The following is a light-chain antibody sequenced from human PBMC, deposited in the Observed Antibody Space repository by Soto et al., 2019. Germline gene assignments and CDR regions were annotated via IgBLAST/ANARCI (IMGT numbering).Light chain of an antibody. J-gene: IGKJ1*01. CDR1: QSVSSSY. CDR2: GAS. V-gene: IGKV3-20*01. CDR3: QQDGRSLTT. Sequence: NVVTLNPGTVCLSAPYTATLSFRSSQSVSSSYLAWYQQKPGQAPRLLIYGASSRATGIPDRFSGSGSGTDFTLTISCLEPEDFTVYCCQQDGRSLTTFGQGTKVDIK.